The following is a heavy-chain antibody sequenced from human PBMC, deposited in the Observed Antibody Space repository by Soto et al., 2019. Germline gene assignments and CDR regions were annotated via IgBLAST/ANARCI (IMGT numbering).Heavy chain of an antibody. D-gene: IGHD6-13*01. J-gene: IGHJ6*02. V-gene: IGHV1-2*04. Sequence: ASVKVSCKASGYTFTGYYMHWVRQAPGQGLEWMGWINPNSGGTNYAQKFQGWVTMTRDTSISTAYMELSRLRSDDTAVYYCARGIAAAGTGPSGMDVWGQGTTVTSP. CDR2: INPNSGGT. CDR3: ARGIAAAGTGPSGMDV. CDR1: GYTFTGYY.